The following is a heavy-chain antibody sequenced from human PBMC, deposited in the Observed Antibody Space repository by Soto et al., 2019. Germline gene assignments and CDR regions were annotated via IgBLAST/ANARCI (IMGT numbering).Heavy chain of an antibody. V-gene: IGHV1-46*01. CDR3: ATREPGHY. J-gene: IGHJ4*02. Sequence: QVQLVQSGAEVKKPGASVKVSCKASGYTFTTYYMHWVRQAPGQGLEWMGIISPDGGRTSYAQKFQGRVTMTRDTSTSTAYMELSRLRAEDTAVYYYATREPGHYWGQGTLVTVSA. CDR1: GYTFTTYY. CDR2: ISPDGGRT.